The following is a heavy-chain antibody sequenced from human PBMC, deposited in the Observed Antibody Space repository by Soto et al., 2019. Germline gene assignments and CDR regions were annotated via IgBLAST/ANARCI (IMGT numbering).Heavy chain of an antibody. V-gene: IGHV3-21*01. CDR1: GFTFSSYS. CDR2: ISSSNSYI. CDR3: ARYSARSTVADPYYDGMAV. J-gene: IGHJ6*02. D-gene: IGHD6-19*01. Sequence: PGGSLRLSCAASGFTFSSYSMNWVRQAPVKGLEWVSSISSSNSYIYYADSVKGRFTISRDNAKSSLYLQMNSLRADDTAVYYCARYSARSTVADPYYDGMAVWGQGTTVTVSS.